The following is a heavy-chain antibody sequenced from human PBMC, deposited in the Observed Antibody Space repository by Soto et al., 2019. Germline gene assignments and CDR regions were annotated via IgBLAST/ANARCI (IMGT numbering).Heavy chain of an antibody. Sequence: PSETLSLTCTVSGHAISSKNYYWEWIRLPPGKGLEWIGSIYDNGGTYYNPSLKSRVTIHVETPKKQISLKLKSVTAADSALYYCARRSHRSGSGSFIEKWGQGTLVTVSS. J-gene: IGHJ4*02. CDR3: ARRSHRSGSGSFIEK. D-gene: IGHD3-10*01. CDR1: GHAISSKNYY. CDR2: IYDNGGT. V-gene: IGHV4-39*01.